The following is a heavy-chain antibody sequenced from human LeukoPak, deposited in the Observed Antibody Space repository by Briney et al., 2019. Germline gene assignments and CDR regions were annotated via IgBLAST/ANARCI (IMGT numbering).Heavy chain of an antibody. Sequence: TSETLSLTCTVSGGSISSYYWSWIRQPAGKGLEWIGRIYTSGSTNYNPSLKSRVTMSVDTSKNQFSLKLSSVTAADTAVYYCARDSFKGGYDSSGYCFDYWGQGTLVTVSP. CDR1: GGSISSYY. D-gene: IGHD3-22*01. J-gene: IGHJ4*02. CDR3: ARDSFKGGYDSSGYCFDY. CDR2: IYTSGST. V-gene: IGHV4-4*07.